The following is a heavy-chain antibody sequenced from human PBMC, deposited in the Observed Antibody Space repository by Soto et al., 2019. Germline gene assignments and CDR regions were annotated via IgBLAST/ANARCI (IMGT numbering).Heavy chain of an antibody. D-gene: IGHD3-22*01. V-gene: IGHV1-69*12. J-gene: IGHJ4*02. CDR1: GGTFSSYA. Sequence: QVQLVQSGAEVKKPGSSVKVSCKASGGTFSSYAISWVRQAPGQGLEWMGGFIPIFGTADYAQKFQGRVTITADESMSTGNRELSSLRSEDTAVYYCASHYDSSGYYYRGLDYWGQGTLVTVSS. CDR3: ASHYDSSGYYYRGLDY. CDR2: FIPIFGTA.